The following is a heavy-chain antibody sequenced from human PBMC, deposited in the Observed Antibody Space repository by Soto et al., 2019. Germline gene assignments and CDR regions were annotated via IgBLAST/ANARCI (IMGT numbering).Heavy chain of an antibody. V-gene: IGHV1-58*01. D-gene: IGHD2-15*01. Sequence: GDSVKVSCKASGLTFSSSAVQWVRQARGQRLEWIGWIVVGGGKTNYAQKFQERVTITRDMSTSTAYMELSSLRSEDTAVYYCAGRYCSGGSCYNYYGMDVWGQGTTVTVSS. J-gene: IGHJ6*02. CDR3: AGRYCSGGSCYNYYGMDV. CDR2: IVVGGGKT. CDR1: GLTFSSSA.